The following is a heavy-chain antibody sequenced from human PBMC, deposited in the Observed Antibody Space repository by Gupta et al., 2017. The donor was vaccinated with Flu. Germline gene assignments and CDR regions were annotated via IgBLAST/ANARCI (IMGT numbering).Heavy chain of an antibody. CDR1: GYTFMSYD. CDR3: ARGAYGNSDYGMDV. Sequence: QVQLVQSGAEVEKPGASVKVPCKASGYTFMSYDINWVRQATGQGLEWMGWMNPNSGNTVYAKKFQGRVTLSKNISISTVYMELSSLRSEDTAVYYCARGAYGNSDYGMDVWGQGSTVTVSS. J-gene: IGHJ6*02. D-gene: IGHD4-17*01. CDR2: MNPNSGNT. V-gene: IGHV1-8*01.